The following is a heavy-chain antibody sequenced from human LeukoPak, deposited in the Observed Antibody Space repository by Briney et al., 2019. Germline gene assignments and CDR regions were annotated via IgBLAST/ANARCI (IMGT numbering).Heavy chain of an antibody. J-gene: IGHJ6*02. CDR2: IEPDGSEK. Sequence: PGGSLRLSCAASGFTFRDYWMTWVRQAAGKGLEWVASIEPDGSEKYYADSVKGRFTLSRDNVENSLYLQMNTLRVDDTAVYYCAQGHYHMDVGGHGTTVTASS. V-gene: IGHV3-7*01. CDR1: GFTFRDYW. CDR3: AQGHYHMDV.